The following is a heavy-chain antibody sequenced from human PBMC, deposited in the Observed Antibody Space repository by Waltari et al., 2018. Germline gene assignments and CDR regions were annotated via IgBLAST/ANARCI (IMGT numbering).Heavy chain of an antibody. CDR2: MSASSSST. CDR3: ADWNHVDY. D-gene: IGHD1-1*01. Sequence: EVQLVESGGGLVQPGGSLRLSCVASGFSFSRYGMSWVRQAPGKGVEWVATMSASSSSTNYADSVKGRFTISRDNTENTLFLQMNSLRAEDTAVYFCADWNHVDYWGQGTLVTVSS. V-gene: IGHV3-23*04. J-gene: IGHJ4*02. CDR1: GFSFSRYG.